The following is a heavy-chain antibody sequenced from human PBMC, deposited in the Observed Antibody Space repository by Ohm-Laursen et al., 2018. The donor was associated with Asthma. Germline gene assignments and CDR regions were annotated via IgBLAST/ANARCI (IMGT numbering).Heavy chain of an antibody. Sequence: ATVKISCKVSGYTFTDYYMHWVQQAPGKGLEWMGLVDPEDGETIYAEKFQGRVTITADTSTDTAYMELSSLRSEDTAVYYCIRELLSTSNAFDIWGQGTMVTVSS. CDR2: VDPEDGET. J-gene: IGHJ3*02. CDR1: GYTFTDYY. CDR3: IRELLSTSNAFDI. D-gene: IGHD1-26*01. V-gene: IGHV1-69-2*01.